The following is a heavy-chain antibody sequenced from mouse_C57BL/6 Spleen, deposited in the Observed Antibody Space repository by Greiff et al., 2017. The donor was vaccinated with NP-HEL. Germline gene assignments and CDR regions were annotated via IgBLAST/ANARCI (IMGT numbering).Heavy chain of an antibody. CDR3: ARQGVRGAMDY. V-gene: IGHV5-12*01. Sequence: DVMLVESGGGLVQPGGSLKLSCAASGFTFSDYYMYWVRQTPEKRLEWVAYISNGGGSTYYLDTVKGRFTISRDNAKNTLYLQMSRLKSEDTAMYYCARQGVRGAMDYWGQGTSVTVSS. D-gene: IGHD2-14*01. CDR2: ISNGGGST. J-gene: IGHJ4*01. CDR1: GFTFSDYY.